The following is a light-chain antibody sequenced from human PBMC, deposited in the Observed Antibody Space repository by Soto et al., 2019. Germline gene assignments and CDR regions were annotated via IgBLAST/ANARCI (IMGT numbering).Light chain of an antibody. J-gene: IGKJ1*01. CDR1: ESVSSNY. CDR3: QQYGSSPPWT. V-gene: IGKV3-20*01. CDR2: GAS. Sequence: EIVLTQSPGTLSLFLGERATLSCRASESVSSNYLAWFQKKPGQAPRLLIYGASIRATGIPDRFSGSGSGTDFTLTISRLEPEDFAVYYCQQYGSSPPWTFGQGTKVEIK.